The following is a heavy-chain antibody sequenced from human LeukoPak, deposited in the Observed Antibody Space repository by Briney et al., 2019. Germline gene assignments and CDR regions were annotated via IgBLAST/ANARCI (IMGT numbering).Heavy chain of an antibody. CDR2: ISTTSRTI. Sequence: PGGSLRLSCAASGFTFSSYSMTWVRQAPGKGLEWVSYISTTSRTICYADSVKGRFTISRDNAKNSLYLQMNSLRAEDTAVYYCARDGWSPDYWGQGTLVTASS. V-gene: IGHV3-48*01. CDR1: GFTFSSYS. CDR3: ARDGWSPDY. J-gene: IGHJ4*02.